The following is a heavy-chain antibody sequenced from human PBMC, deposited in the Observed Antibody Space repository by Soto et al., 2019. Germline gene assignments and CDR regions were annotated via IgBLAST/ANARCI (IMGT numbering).Heavy chain of an antibody. CDR3: ARDRGVRGVITSDYYYGMDV. CDR1: GGSISSGGYY. V-gene: IGHV4-31*03. J-gene: IGHJ6*02. CDR2: IYYSGST. D-gene: IGHD3-10*01. Sequence: QVQLQESGPGLVKPSQTLSLTCTVSGGSISSGGYYWSWIRQHPGKGLEWIGYIYYSGSTYYNPSLKSRVTLSVDPSKNQFALKLSSVTAADTAVYYCARDRGVRGVITSDYYYGMDVWGQGTTVTVSS.